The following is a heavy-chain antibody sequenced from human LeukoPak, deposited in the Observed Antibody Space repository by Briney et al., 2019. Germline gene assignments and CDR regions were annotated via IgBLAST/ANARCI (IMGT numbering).Heavy chain of an antibody. D-gene: IGHD6-6*01. CDR2: ISAYNGNT. CDR3: ARDRRYSSSSVDWFDP. CDR1: GYTFTSYG. V-gene: IGHV1-18*01. J-gene: IGHJ5*02. Sequence: ASVKVSCKASGYTFTSYGISWVRQAPGQGLEWMGWISAYNGNTNYAQKLQGRVTMTTDTSTSTAYMELRSLRSDDTAVYYCARDRRYSSSSVDWFDPWGQGTLVTVSS.